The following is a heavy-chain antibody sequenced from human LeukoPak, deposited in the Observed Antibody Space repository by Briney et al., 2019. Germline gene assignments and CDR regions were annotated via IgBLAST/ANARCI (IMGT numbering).Heavy chain of an antibody. D-gene: IGHD3-10*01. CDR1: RFSFSNYW. CDR2: VKSDGSNP. Sequence: GGSLRLSCAASRFSFSNYWMHWVRQAPGKGLVWVSRVKSDGSNPSYADSVKGRFTISRVNAENMLYLQMNTLGAEDTAVYYCARDIVSGSGSLDYWGQGTLVTVSS. CDR3: ARDIVSGSGSLDY. J-gene: IGHJ4*02. V-gene: IGHV3-74*01.